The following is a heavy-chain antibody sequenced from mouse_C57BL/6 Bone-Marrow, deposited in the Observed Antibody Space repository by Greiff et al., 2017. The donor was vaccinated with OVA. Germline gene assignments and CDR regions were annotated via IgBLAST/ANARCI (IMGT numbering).Heavy chain of an antibody. V-gene: IGHV5-17*01. CDR3: ARPDYYGSSYYAMDY. J-gene: IGHJ4*01. CDR2: ISSGSSTI. CDR1: GFTFSDYG. D-gene: IGHD1-1*01. Sequence: EVQRVESGGGLVKPGGSLKLSCAASGFTFSDYGMHWVRQAPEKGLEWVAYISSGSSTIYYADTVKGRFTISRDNAKNTLFLQMTSLRSEDTAMYYCARPDYYGSSYYAMDYWGQGTSVTVSS.